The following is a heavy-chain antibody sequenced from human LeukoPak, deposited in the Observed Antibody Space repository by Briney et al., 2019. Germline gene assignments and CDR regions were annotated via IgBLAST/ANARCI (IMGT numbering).Heavy chain of an antibody. Sequence: SETLSLTCTVSGGSISTYYWGWIRQPPGKGLEWIGYIYYTGSTNYNPSLKSRVTVSLDTSRSQFSLRLNSVTAADTAVYYCARHQGSGLHDYWGQGTLVTVSS. CDR1: GGSISTYY. V-gene: IGHV4-59*08. CDR3: ARHQGSGLHDY. CDR2: IYYTGST. J-gene: IGHJ4*02. D-gene: IGHD3-10*01.